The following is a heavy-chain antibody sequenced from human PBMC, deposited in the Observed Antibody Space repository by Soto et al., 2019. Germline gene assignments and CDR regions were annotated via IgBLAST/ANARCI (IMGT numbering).Heavy chain of an antibody. CDR1: GYTFTGYY. CDR2: INPNSGGT. D-gene: IGHD3-3*01. Sequence: ASVKVSCKASGYTFTGYYMHWVRQAPGQGLEWMGWINPNSGGTNYAQKFQGWVTMTRDTSISTAYMELSRLRSDDTAVYYCARDRSDSYYYGMDVWGQGTTVTVSS. CDR3: ARDRSDSYYYGMDV. V-gene: IGHV1-2*04. J-gene: IGHJ6*02.